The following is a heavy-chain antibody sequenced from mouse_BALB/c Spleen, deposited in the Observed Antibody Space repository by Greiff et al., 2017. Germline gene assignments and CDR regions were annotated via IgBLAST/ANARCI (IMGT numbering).Heavy chain of an antibody. CDR2: ISDGGSYT. V-gene: IGHV5-4*02. J-gene: IGHJ2*01. CDR3: ARRGDEGDY. CDR1: GFTFSDYY. D-gene: IGHD3-3*01. Sequence: EVQGVESGGGLVKPGGSLKLSCAASGFTFSDYYMYWVRQTPEKRLEWVATISDGGSYTYYPDSVKGRFTISRDNAKNNLYLQMSSLKSEDTAMYYCARRGDEGDYWGQGTTLTVSS.